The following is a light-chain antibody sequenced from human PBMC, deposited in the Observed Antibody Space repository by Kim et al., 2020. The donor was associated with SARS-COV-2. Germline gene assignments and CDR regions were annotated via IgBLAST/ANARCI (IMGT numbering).Light chain of an antibody. CDR1: QSISSSY. CDR2: GAS. J-gene: IGKJ2*01. V-gene: IGKV3-20*01. CDR3: QQYGNSPYT. Sequence: EIVLTQSPGTLSLSPGERVTLSCRASQSISSSYLAWYQQKPGQAPRLLIYGASSRATGIPDRFSGSGSGTDFTLTISGLEPEDFAVFYCQQYGNSPYTFGQGTKLEI.